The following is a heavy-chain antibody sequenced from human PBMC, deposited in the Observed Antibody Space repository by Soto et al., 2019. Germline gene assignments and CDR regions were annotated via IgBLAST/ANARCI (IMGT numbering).Heavy chain of an antibody. Sequence: QIILKESGPPLVRPAQTLTLTCAFSGFLLTTTPIGVASTRQPPGKALEWLALIYWDDYKRYSPSLKSRLAISTDTSRNRVVLTITNTNPEDTRTYCCAHAGDYDLLSFDHWGPGTLVTVAS. D-gene: IGHD4-17*01. V-gene: IGHV2-5*02. CDR3: AHAGDYDLLSFDH. CDR2: IYWDDYK. CDR1: GFLLTTTPIG. J-gene: IGHJ4*02.